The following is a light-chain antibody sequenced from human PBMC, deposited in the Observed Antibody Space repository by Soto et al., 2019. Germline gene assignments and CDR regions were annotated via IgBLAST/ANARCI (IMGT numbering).Light chain of an antibody. CDR2: NND. CDR3: AAWDDSLNGPV. CDR1: SSNIGSNT. Sequence: QSVLTQPPSASGTPGQRVTISCSGSSSNIGSNTVNWYHHLPGTAPKILIYNNDQRPSGVPDRFSGSKSSTSASLAISGLQSEDEADYYCAAWDDSLNGPVFGGGTKVTVL. J-gene: IGLJ3*02. V-gene: IGLV1-44*01.